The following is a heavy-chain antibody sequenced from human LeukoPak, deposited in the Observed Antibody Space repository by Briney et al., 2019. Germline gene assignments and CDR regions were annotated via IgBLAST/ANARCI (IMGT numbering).Heavy chain of an antibody. Sequence: ASVKVSCKASGYTFTSYAMHWVRQAPGQRLEWMGWINAGNGNTKYSQKFQGRVTITRDTSASTAYMELSSLRSEDTAVYYCARDPERGSGVYYFDYWGQGTLVTVSS. D-gene: IGHD6-19*01. CDR3: ARDPERGSGVYYFDY. CDR2: INAGNGNT. J-gene: IGHJ4*02. CDR1: GYTFTSYA. V-gene: IGHV1-3*01.